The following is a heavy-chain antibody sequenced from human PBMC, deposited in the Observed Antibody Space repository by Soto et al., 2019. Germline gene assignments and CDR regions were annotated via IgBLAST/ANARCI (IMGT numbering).Heavy chain of an antibody. D-gene: IGHD1-1*01. Sequence: QVQLVQSGAEVKKPGASVKVSCKASGYTFSNYAVHWVRQALGQRLEWMGWINVGNGNTKCSQKFQGRVTITRDTSASTAYMELSSLRFEDTAVYYCARGGTQLWFDFWGQGTLVTVSS. CDR2: INVGNGNT. CDR1: GYTFSNYA. V-gene: IGHV1-3*01. CDR3: ARGGTQLWFDF. J-gene: IGHJ4*02.